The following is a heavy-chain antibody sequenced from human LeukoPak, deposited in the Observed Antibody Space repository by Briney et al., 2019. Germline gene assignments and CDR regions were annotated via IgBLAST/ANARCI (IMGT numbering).Heavy chain of an antibody. CDR2: ISSSGTTI. V-gene: IGHV3-48*03. Sequence: GGSLRLSCAASGFTFSSYEMNWVRQAPGKGLEWISYISSSGTTIYYADSVKGRFTISRDNAKNTVSLQMNSLRAEDTGVYYCARAPSEIGGYYPEYFRHWGQGTLVTVSS. D-gene: IGHD3-22*01. J-gene: IGHJ1*01. CDR1: GFTFSSYE. CDR3: ARAPSEIGGYYPEYFRH.